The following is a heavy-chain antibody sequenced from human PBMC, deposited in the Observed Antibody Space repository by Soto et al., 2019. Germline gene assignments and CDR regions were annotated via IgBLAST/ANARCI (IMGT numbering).Heavy chain of an antibody. CDR1: GGSFSGYY. V-gene: IGHV4-34*01. CDR2: INLSGST. Sequence: ETLSLTCAVYGGSFSGYYWSWIRQPPGKGLEWIGEINLSGSTNYNPSLKSRVTISVDTSKNQFSLKLSSVTAADTAVYYCARNLRSRRYFDYWGQGTLVTVSS. CDR3: ARNLRSRRYFDY. J-gene: IGHJ4*02.